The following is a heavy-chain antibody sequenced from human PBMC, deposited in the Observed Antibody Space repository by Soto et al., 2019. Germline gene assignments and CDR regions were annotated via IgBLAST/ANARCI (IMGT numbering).Heavy chain of an antibody. J-gene: IGHJ4*02. Sequence: SETLSLTCTVSGDSIRPYYWTWIRQPPGKGLEWIGYIYYSGSVSYKSSLKSRVTMSVDTSKNRFSLRLNSVTAADTAVYYCARVTYDSLTAYSYYFDYWGQGTLVTVSS. CDR3: ARVTYDSLTAYSYYFDY. CDR2: IYYSGSV. CDR1: GDSIRPYY. D-gene: IGHD3-9*01. V-gene: IGHV4-59*01.